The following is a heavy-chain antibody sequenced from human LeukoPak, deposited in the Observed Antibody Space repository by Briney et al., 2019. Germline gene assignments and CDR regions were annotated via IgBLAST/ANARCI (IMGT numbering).Heavy chain of an antibody. V-gene: IGHV1-46*01. CDR2: INPSGGST. CDR3: ARSRITMVRGVISSGFDP. J-gene: IGHJ5*02. CDR1: GYTFTSYY. Sequence: ASVKVSCKASGYTFTSYYMHWVRQAPGQGPEWMGIINPSGGSTSYAQKFQGWVTMTRDTSISTAYMELSRLRSDDTAVYYCARSRITMVRGVISSGFDPWGQGTLVTVSS. D-gene: IGHD3-10*01.